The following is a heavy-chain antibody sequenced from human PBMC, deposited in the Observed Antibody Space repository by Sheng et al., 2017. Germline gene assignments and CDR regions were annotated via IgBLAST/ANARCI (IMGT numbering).Heavy chain of an antibody. J-gene: IGHJ4*02. Sequence: QVQLVQSGAEVKKPGYSVKVSCKASGGTFSSYTISWVRQAPGQGLEWMGGIIPMLGIPNYAQRFQGRVTITADKSTSTAYMELSSLRSEDTAVYYCARGNWNYLSDYWGQGTLVTVSS. D-gene: IGHD1-7*01. CDR3: ARGNWNYLSDY. CDR2: IIPMLGIP. CDR1: GGTFSSYT. V-gene: IGHV1-69*10.